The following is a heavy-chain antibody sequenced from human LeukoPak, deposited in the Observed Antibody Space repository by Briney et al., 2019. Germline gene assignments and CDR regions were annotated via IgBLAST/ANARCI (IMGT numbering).Heavy chain of an antibody. D-gene: IGHD5-18*01. Sequence: GGSLSLSCAASGFTFSCYAMSWVGQAPGKGLKWVSAINGSGGSTYYADSVKVRFTISRAISKTNLYLHRNRPKAEDKGVYYCAKDQGYSYGPIDCWGQGTLATVSS. CDR1: GFTFSCYA. V-gene: IGHV3-23*01. CDR2: INGSGGST. CDR3: AKDQGYSYGPIDC. J-gene: IGHJ4*02.